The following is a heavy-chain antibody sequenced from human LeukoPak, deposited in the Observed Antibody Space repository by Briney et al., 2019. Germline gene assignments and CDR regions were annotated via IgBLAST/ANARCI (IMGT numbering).Heavy chain of an antibody. D-gene: IGHD3-10*01. CDR3: AKDRGVWAFDI. J-gene: IGHJ3*02. Sequence: GGSLRLSCAASGFTFSSYAMSWVRQAPGKGLEWVSAISGSGGTTYDADSVKGRFTISRDNSKNTLDLQMNSLRAEDTAVYYCAKDRGVWAFDIWGQGTMVTVSS. CDR2: ISGSGGTT. CDR1: GFTFSSYA. V-gene: IGHV3-23*01.